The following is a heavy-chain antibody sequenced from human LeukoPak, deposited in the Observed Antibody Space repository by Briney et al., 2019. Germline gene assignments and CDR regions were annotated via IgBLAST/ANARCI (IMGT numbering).Heavy chain of an antibody. CDR3: APRGDIEHSYGYGKWFDP. CDR1: GGSFSGYY. D-gene: IGHD5-18*01. Sequence: SETLSLTCAVYGGSFSGYYWSWIRQPPGKGLEWIGEINHSGSTNYNASLKSRVTISVDTSKNQFSLRLSSVTAADTAVYYCAPRGDIEHSYGYGKWFDPWGQGTRFTVSS. CDR2: INHSGST. V-gene: IGHV4-34*01. J-gene: IGHJ5*02.